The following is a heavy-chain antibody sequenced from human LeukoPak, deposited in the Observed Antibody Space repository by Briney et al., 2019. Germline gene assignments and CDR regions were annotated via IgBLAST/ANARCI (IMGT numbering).Heavy chain of an antibody. CDR2: INPNSGGT. CDR3: ARVLGGSYASGAFDI. CDR1: GYTFTGYY. Sequence: ASVKVSCKASGYTFTGYYMHWVRLAPGQGLEWMGWINPNSGGTNYAQKFQGRVTMTRDTSISTAYMELSRLRSDDTAVYYCARVLGGSYASGAFDIWGQGTMVTVSS. D-gene: IGHD1-26*01. J-gene: IGHJ3*02. V-gene: IGHV1-2*02.